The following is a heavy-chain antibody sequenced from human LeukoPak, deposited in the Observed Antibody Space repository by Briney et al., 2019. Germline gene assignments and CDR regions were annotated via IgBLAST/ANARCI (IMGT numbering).Heavy chain of an antibody. CDR3: TRGGAAAGYIKFDY. J-gene: IGHJ4*02. V-gene: IGHV4-34*01. D-gene: IGHD6-13*01. CDR1: GGSFSGYY. CDR2: INHSGST. Sequence: PSETLSLTCAVYGGSFSGYYWSWIRQPPGKGLEWIGEINHSGSTNYNPSLKSRVTISVDTSKNQFSLKLSSVTAADTAVYYCTRGGAAAGYIKFDYWGQGTLVTVSS.